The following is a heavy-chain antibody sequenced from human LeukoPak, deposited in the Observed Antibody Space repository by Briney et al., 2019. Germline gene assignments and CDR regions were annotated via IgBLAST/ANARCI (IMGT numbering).Heavy chain of an antibody. CDR3: AREPIVVVVAATSYYYYCGMDV. V-gene: IGHV4-31*03. Sequence: PSETLSLTCTVSGGSISSGGYYWSWIRQHPGKGLEWIGYIYYSGSTYYNPSLKSRVTISVDTSKNQFSLKLSSVTAADTAVYYCAREPIVVVVAATSYYYYCGMDVWGKGTTVTVSS. J-gene: IGHJ6*04. CDR1: GGSISSGGYY. CDR2: IYYSGST. D-gene: IGHD2-15*01.